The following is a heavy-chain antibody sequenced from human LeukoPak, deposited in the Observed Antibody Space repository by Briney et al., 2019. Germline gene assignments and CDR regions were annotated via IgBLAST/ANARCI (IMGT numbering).Heavy chain of an antibody. Sequence: ASVKVSCKASGGTFSSYAISWVRQAPGQGLEWMGGIIPIFGTANYAPKFQDRVTITADESTSTAYVELSSLRSEDTAVYYCARGRWDYYGSERNWFGPWGQGTLVTVSS. CDR2: IIPIFGTA. CDR1: GGTFSSYA. V-gene: IGHV1-69*13. J-gene: IGHJ5*02. D-gene: IGHD3-10*01. CDR3: ARGRWDYYGSERNWFGP.